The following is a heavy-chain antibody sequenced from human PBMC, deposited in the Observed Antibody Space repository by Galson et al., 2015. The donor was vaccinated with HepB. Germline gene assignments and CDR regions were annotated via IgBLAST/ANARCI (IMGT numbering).Heavy chain of an antibody. D-gene: IGHD3-10*01. CDR3: ARVYYYGSGSYSFDY. J-gene: IGHJ4*02. V-gene: IGHV4-59*01. CDR1: GGSISSYY. CDR2: IYYSGST. Sequence: SETLSLTCTVSGGSISSYYWSWIRQPPGKGLEWIGYIYYSGSTNYNPSLKSRVTISVDTSKNQFSLKLSSVTAADTAVYYCARVYYYGSGSYSFDYWGQGTLVTVSS.